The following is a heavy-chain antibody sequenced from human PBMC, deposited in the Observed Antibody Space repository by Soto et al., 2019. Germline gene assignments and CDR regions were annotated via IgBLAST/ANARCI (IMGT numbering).Heavy chain of an antibody. D-gene: IGHD6-19*01. V-gene: IGHV3-33*01. CDR2: IWYDGSNK. CDR1: GFTFSSYG. CDR3: ARDHHSGWYVGPFDY. Sequence: QVQLVESGGGVVQPGRSVRLSCAASGFTFSSYGMHWVRQAPGKGLEWVAVIWYDGSNKYYADSVKGRFTISRDNSKNTLYLQMNSLRAEDTAVYYCARDHHSGWYVGPFDYWGQGTLVTVSS. J-gene: IGHJ4*02.